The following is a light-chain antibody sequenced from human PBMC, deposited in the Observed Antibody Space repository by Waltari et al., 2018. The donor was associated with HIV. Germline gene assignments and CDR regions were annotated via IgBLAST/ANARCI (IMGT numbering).Light chain of an antibody. CDR1: SSDVGGYNY. CDR2: EVS. V-gene: IGLV2-14*01. CDR3: SSYTSSSTPYVV. Sequence: QSALTQPASVSGSPGQSITISCTGTSSDVGGYNYVSWYQQHPGKAPKLMIYEVSNRPSGFSNRFSGSKSGNTASLTISGLQAEDEADYYCSSYTSSSTPYVVFGGGTKLTVL. J-gene: IGLJ2*01.